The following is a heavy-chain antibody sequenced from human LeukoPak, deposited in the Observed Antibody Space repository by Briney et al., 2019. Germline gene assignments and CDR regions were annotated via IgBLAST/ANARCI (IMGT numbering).Heavy chain of an antibody. V-gene: IGHV3-20*04. D-gene: IGHD6-19*01. CDR3: ARVKDIAVAGAIDY. CDR2: INWNGGSI. CDR1: GFTFDDYS. Sequence: GGSLRLSCAASGFTFDDYSMSWVRQVPGRGLEWVSCINWNGGSIGYADSVKGRFTISRDNATNSLYLQMNSLRAEDTASYYCARVKDIAVAGAIDYWGQGTLVTVSS. J-gene: IGHJ4*02.